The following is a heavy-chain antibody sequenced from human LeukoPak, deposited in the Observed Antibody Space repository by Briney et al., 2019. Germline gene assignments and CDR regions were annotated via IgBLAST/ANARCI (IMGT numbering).Heavy chain of an antibody. CDR3: AKGSYYDSSVFFYFDY. CDR2: INHNGNVN. CDR1: GFTFSSYW. V-gene: IGHV3-7*03. Sequence: GGSLRLSCAASGFTFSSYWMNWARQAPGKGLEWVASINHNGNVNYYVDSVKGRFTISRDNSKNTLYVQVNSLGTEDTAAYYCAKGSYYDSSVFFYFDYGGQGPLVTVSS. D-gene: IGHD3-22*01. J-gene: IGHJ4*02.